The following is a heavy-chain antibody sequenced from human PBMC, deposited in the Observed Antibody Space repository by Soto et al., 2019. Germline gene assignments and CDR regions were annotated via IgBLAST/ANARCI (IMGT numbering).Heavy chain of an antibody. Sequence: PGESLKISCKGSGYSFTSYWIGWVRQMPGKGLEWMGIIYPGDSDTRYSPSFQGQVTISADKSISTAYLQWSSLKASDTAMYYCARSYDGSGSYYTYYYYGMDVWGQGTTVTVSS. CDR1: GYSFTSYW. J-gene: IGHJ6*02. CDR2: IYPGDSDT. D-gene: IGHD3-10*01. CDR3: ARSYDGSGSYYTYYYYGMDV. V-gene: IGHV5-51*01.